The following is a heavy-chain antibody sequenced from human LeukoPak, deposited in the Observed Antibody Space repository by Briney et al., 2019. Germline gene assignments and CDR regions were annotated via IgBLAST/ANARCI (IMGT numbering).Heavy chain of an antibody. Sequence: SETLSLTCAVYGGSFSGYYWSWIRQPPGKGLEWIGEINHSGSTNYNPSLKSRVTISVDTSKNQFSLKLSSVTAADTAVYYCARGHDYGMDVWGQGTTVTVSS. V-gene: IGHV4-34*01. CDR3: ARGHDYGMDV. J-gene: IGHJ6*02. CDR1: GGSFSGYY. CDR2: INHSGST.